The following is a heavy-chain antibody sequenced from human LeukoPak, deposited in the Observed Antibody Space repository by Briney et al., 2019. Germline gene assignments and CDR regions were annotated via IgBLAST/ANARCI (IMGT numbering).Heavy chain of an antibody. CDR2: ISGSGGST. Sequence: GGSLRLSCAASGFTFSSYAMSWVRQAPGKGLEWVSAISGSGGSTYYADSVKGRFTISRDNSKNTLYLQMNSLRAEDTAVYYCAKQSGDFDWLLPNFDYWGQGTLVTVSS. D-gene: IGHD3-9*01. V-gene: IGHV3-23*01. CDR3: AKQSGDFDWLLPNFDY. J-gene: IGHJ4*02. CDR1: GFTFSSYA.